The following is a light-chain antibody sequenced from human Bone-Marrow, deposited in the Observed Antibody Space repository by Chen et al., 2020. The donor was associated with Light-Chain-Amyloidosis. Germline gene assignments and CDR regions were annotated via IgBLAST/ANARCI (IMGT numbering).Light chain of an antibody. Sequence: SSQPTQPPSVSVSPGQTARITCSGDALPKQYAYWYQQKPGQAPVLVIYKDSERPSGIPERFSGSSSGKTVTLTISGVQAEDEADYYCQSADSSGTYVVFGGGTKLTVL. CDR2: KDS. CDR3: QSADSSGTYVV. J-gene: IGLJ2*01. V-gene: IGLV3-25*03. CDR1: ALPKQY.